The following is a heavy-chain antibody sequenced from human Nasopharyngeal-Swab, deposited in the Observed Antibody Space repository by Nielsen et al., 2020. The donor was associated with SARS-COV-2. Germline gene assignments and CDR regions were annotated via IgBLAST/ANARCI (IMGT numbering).Heavy chain of an antibody. CDR1: GYSFANYW. J-gene: IGHJ5*02. Sequence: GESLKISCTGFGYSFANYWIGWVRQMPGKGLEWMGSIYPGNSDIRYSPAFHGRVIMSADKSINTAYLQWTSLRASDTAVYYCARRVARDGYNYEVDPWGQGTRVTVSS. D-gene: IGHD5-24*01. CDR3: ARRVARDGYNYEVDP. V-gene: IGHV5-51*01. CDR2: IYPGNSDI.